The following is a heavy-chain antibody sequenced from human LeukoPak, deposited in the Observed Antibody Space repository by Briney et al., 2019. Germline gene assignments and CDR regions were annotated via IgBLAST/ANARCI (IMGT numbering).Heavy chain of an antibody. Sequence: GGSLRLSCITSGFTFSAYWMSRVRQAPGKRLEYMASIKQDGSETYYVDSVKGRFTISRDNAKASLDLQMNNLRAEDTAVYHCAALSIGRPFDYWGLGTLVIVSS. CDR2: IKQDGSET. CDR3: AALSIGRPFDY. CDR1: GFTFSAYW. D-gene: IGHD2-21*01. V-gene: IGHV3-7*03. J-gene: IGHJ4*02.